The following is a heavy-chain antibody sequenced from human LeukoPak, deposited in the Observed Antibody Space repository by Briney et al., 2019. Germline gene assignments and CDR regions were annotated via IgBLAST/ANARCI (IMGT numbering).Heavy chain of an antibody. CDR1: GFTVSSNY. Sequence: GGSLRLSCAASGFTVSSNYMTWVRQAPGKGLEWVSVIYSGGSTYYADSVEGRFTISRDNAKNSLYLQMNSLRAEDTAVYYCARSHSSGYFHIDYWGQGTLVTVSS. J-gene: IGHJ4*02. CDR3: ARSHSSGYFHIDY. CDR2: IYSGGST. V-gene: IGHV3-53*01. D-gene: IGHD3-22*01.